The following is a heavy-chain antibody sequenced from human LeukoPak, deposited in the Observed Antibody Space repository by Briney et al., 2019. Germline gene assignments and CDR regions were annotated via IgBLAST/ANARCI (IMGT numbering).Heavy chain of an antibody. CDR1: GFTFSSYA. Sequence: PGRSLRLSCAASGFTFSSYAMHWVRQAPGKGLEWVAVISYDGSNKYYADSVKGRFTISRDNSKNTLYLQMNSLRAEDTAVYYCAREGVIVVVFDYWGQGTLVTVSS. D-gene: IGHD3-22*01. CDR3: AREGVIVVVFDY. CDR2: ISYDGSNK. J-gene: IGHJ4*02. V-gene: IGHV3-30-3*01.